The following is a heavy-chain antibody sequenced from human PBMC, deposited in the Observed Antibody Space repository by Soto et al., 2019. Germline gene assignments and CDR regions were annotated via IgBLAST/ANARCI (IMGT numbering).Heavy chain of an antibody. J-gene: IGHJ4*02. CDR2: VYPDDSDT. Sequence: GESLKISCRGSGYTFTDFWIAWVRQMPGKGLEWMGLVYPDDSDTRYSPSLQGQVTISADKSISTAYLQWRSLKASDTAMYYCARRDYYDSTAYFYWGQGTLVTVSS. V-gene: IGHV5-51*01. CDR3: ARRDYYDSTAYFY. CDR1: GYTFTDFW. D-gene: IGHD3-22*01.